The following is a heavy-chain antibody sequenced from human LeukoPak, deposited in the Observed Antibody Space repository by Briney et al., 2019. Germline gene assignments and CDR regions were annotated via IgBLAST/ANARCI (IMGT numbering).Heavy chain of an antibody. CDR3: ARAMVVAATDFDF. J-gene: IGHJ4*01. Sequence: EGSLRLSCAASGFTVSSNYMSWVRQAPGKGLEWVSVIYSGGSTYYADSVKGRFTISRDNSKNTLYLQMNSLRAEDRAVYYCARAMVVAATDFDFWGHGTLVTVSS. D-gene: IGHD2-15*01. CDR2: IYSGGST. CDR1: GFTVSSNY. V-gene: IGHV3-66*01.